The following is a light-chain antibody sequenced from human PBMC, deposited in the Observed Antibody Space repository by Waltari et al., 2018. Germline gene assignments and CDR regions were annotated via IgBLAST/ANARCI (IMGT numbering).Light chain of an antibody. CDR3: CSYAGSSTFYV. CDR1: TSDVGSYNI. V-gene: IGLV2-23*02. J-gene: IGLJ1*01. Sequence: QSALTQPASVSGSPGQPITISCTGTTSDVGSYNILSWYQHHPGKAPKRMIYEVSKRSSGVSNRFSGSKSGNTASLTISGLQAEDETDYYCCSYAGSSTFYVFGTGTKVTVL. CDR2: EVS.